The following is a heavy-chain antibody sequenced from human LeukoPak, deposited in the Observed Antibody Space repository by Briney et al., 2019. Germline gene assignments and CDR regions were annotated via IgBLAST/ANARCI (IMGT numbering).Heavy chain of an antibody. CDR1: GFIVSIFD. D-gene: IGHD3-10*01. J-gene: IGHJ3*02. CDR3: AIAGQWFSHAYDI. CDR2: IGTAGDT. V-gene: IGHV3-13*01. Sequence: PGGSLRLSCAASGFIVSIFDMHWVRQVPGKGLEWVSGIGTAGDTHYPDSVKGRFHISREKAKNSFYLQMNSLRVGGTAVYYCAIAGQWFSHAYDIWGQGTTVTVSS.